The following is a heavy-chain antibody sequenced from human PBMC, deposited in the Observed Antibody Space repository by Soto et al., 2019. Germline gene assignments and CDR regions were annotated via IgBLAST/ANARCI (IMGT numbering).Heavy chain of an antibody. V-gene: IGHV3-21*01. J-gene: IGHJ4*02. Sequence: GGSLRLCCAASGFTFSSYSMNWVRQAPGKGLEWDSSISSSSSYIYYADSVRGRFTISRDNAKNSLYLQMNSLRAEDTAVYYCARAPIVLVTLAYWGQGTLVTVSS. CDR1: GFTFSSYS. CDR2: ISSSSSYI. D-gene: IGHD3-22*01. CDR3: ARAPIVLVTLAY.